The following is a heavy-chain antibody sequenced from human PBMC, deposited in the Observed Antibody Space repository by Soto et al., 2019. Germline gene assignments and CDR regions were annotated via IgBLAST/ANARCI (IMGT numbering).Heavy chain of an antibody. CDR3: ARHRYYDFWSGYLGWFDP. CDR2: IYYSGST. CDR1: GGSISSSSYY. J-gene: IGHJ5*02. D-gene: IGHD3-3*01. V-gene: IGHV4-39*01. Sequence: PSETLSLTCTVSGGSISSSSYYWGWIRQPPGKGLEWIGSIYYSGSTYYNPSLKSRVTISVDTSKNQFSLKLSSVTAADTAVYYCARHRYYDFWSGYLGWFDPWGQGTLVTVSS.